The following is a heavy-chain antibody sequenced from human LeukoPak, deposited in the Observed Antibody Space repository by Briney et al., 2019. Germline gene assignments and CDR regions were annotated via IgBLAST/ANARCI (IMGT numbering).Heavy chain of an antibody. CDR3: ARVWCRRTSCYEVDS. CDR1: GFTFSTYE. V-gene: IGHV3-48*03. J-gene: IGHJ4*02. CDR2: ITSSGSTI. D-gene: IGHD2-2*01. Sequence: GGSLRLSCVASGFTFSTYEMNWVRQAPGKGLEWVSSITSSGSTIYYADSVKGRFTISRDNAKNSLCLQMNSLRAEDTAVYYCARVWCRRTSCYEVDSWGQGTLVTVSS.